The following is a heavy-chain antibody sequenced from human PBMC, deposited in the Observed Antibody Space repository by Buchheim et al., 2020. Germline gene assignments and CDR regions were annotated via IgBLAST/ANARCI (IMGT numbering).Heavy chain of an antibody. D-gene: IGHD6-19*01. CDR1: GFTFSSYG. CDR3: ARDSGGWDNWFDP. Sequence: QVQLVESGGGVVQPGRSLRLSCAASGFTFSSYGMHWVRQAPGKGLEWLAVIWYDGSNKYYADSVKGRFTISRDNSKNTQYLQMISLRAEDTAVYYCARDSGGWDNWFDPWGQGTL. V-gene: IGHV3-33*01. CDR2: IWYDGSNK. J-gene: IGHJ5*02.